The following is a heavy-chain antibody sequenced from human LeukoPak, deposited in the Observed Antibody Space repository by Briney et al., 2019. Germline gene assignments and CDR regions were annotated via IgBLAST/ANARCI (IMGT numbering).Heavy chain of an antibody. CDR1: GFTFRSYA. CDR2: ISGSADST. Sequence: GGSLRLSCAASGFTFRSYAMSWVRQAPGKGLEWVSDISGSADSTNYADSVKGRFTISRDNSKNTLYLQMNSLRAEDTAIYYCTKITTGTVNYWGQGTLVTVSS. D-gene: IGHD1-1*01. J-gene: IGHJ4*02. V-gene: IGHV3-23*01. CDR3: TKITTGTVNY.